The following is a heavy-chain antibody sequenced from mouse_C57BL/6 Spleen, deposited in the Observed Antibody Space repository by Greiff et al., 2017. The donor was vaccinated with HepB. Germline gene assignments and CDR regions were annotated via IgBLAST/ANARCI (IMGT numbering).Heavy chain of an antibody. CDR3: ARHEEAYYSNYGGYFDV. CDR2: FYPGSGSI. V-gene: IGHV1-62-2*01. CDR1: GYTFTEYT. Sequence: QVQLKQSGAELVKPGASVKLSCKASGYTFTEYTIHWVKQRSGQGLEWIGWFYPGSGSIKYNEKFKDKATLTADKSSSTVYMELSRLTSEDSAVYFCARHEEAYYSNYGGYFDVWGTGTTVTVSS. J-gene: IGHJ1*03. D-gene: IGHD2-5*01.